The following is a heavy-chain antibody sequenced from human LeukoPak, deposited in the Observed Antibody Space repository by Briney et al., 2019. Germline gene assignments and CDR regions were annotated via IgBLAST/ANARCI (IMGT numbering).Heavy chain of an antibody. Sequence: GGSLRLSCAASGFTFSGYSMNWLRQAPGKGLEGISYINSHSSTIYYADSLKGRFTVSRDNAKNSVYLHMNSLRVEDTAVYYCARYWGSWSADYWGQGTLVTVSS. J-gene: IGHJ4*02. D-gene: IGHD6-13*01. CDR3: ARYWGSWSADY. CDR1: GFTFSGYS. V-gene: IGHV3-48*01. CDR2: INSHSSTI.